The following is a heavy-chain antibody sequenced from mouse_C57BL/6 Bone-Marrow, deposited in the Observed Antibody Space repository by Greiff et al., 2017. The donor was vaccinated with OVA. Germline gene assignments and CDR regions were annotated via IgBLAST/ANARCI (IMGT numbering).Heavy chain of an antibody. D-gene: IGHD1-1*01. CDR3: GRSMSYFGSSVDY. Sequence: VQLQQSGAELMKPGASVKLSCKATGYTFTGYWIEWVKQRPGHGLEWIGEILPGSGSTNYNEKFKGKATFTADTSSNTAYMQLSSLTTEDSAIACCGRSMSYFGSSVDYWGQGTTLTVSS. V-gene: IGHV1-9*01. J-gene: IGHJ2*01. CDR1: GYTFTGYW. CDR2: ILPGSGST.